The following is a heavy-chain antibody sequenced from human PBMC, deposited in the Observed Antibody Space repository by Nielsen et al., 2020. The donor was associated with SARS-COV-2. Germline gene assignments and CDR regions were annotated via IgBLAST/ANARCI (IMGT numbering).Heavy chain of an antibody. D-gene: IGHD3-22*01. CDR2: IYYSGST. CDR3: ARTLYPYGSRGQRGEGDYFDY. V-gene: IGHV4-59*08. J-gene: IGHJ4*02. Sequence: WIRQPPGKGLEWIGYIYYSGSTSYNPSLKSRVTISLDTTKNQFSLKLSSVTAADTALYYCARTLYPYGSRGQRGEGDYFDYGGQGTLVTVSS.